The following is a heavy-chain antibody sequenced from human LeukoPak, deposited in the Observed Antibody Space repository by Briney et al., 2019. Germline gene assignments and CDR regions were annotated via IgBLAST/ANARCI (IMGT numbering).Heavy chain of an antibody. D-gene: IGHD1-26*01. CDR2: ISGSGGST. CDR1: GFTFSSYS. J-gene: IGHJ4*02. V-gene: IGHV3-21*01. CDR3: ARGYSGGYRVDY. Sequence: PGGSLRLSCAASGFTFSSYSMNRVRQAQGKGLEWVSAISGSGGSTYYADSVKGRFTISRDNAKNTLYLQMNSLRAEDTAVYYCARGYSGGYRVDYWGQGTLVTVSS.